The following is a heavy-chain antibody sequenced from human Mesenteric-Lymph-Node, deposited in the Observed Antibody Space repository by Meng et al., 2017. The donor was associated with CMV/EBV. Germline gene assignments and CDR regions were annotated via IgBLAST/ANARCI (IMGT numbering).Heavy chain of an antibody. J-gene: IGHJ6*02. Sequence: SETLSLTCSVSGGSISSYYWSWIRQSPGKGLEWIGYIYYRGSTNYNPSLKSRVTISVDTSKNQFSLRLSSLTAADTAMYYCARQYCSTTSCFNYYYGMDVWGQGTTVTVSS. CDR3: ARQYCSTTSCFNYYYGMDV. CDR1: GGSISSYY. V-gene: IGHV4-59*01. CDR2: IYYRGST. D-gene: IGHD2-2*01.